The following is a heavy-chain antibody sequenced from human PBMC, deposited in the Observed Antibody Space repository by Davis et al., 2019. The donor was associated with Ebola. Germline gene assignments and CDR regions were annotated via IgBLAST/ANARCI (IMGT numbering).Heavy chain of an antibody. V-gene: IGHV4-59*08. D-gene: IGHD6-19*01. Sequence: GSLRLSCTVSGGSISSYYWSWIRQPPGKGLEWIGYIYYSGSTNYNPSLKSRVTISVDTSKNQFSLKLSSVTAADTAVYYCARPRSGWYLGFDYWGQGTLVTVSS. CDR1: GGSISSYY. CDR2: IYYSGST. J-gene: IGHJ4*02. CDR3: ARPRSGWYLGFDY.